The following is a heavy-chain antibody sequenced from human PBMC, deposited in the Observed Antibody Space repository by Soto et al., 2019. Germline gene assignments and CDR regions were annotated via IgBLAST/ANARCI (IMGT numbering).Heavy chain of an antibody. J-gene: IGHJ4*02. CDR1: GGSISSGGYY. Sequence: QVQLQESGPGLVKPSQTLSLTCTVSGGSISSGGYYWSWIRQHPGKGLEWIGYIYYSGSTYYNPSLKTRVTISVETSKNQFSQKLSSVTAADTAVYYCARQEEQQLDYWGQGTLVTVSS. CDR3: ARQEEQQLDY. D-gene: IGHD6-13*01. CDR2: IYYSGST. V-gene: IGHV4-31*03.